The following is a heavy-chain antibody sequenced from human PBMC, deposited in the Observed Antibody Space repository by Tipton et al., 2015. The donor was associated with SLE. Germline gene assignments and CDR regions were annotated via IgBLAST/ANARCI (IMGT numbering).Heavy chain of an antibody. CDR3: ARGLLWGAFDI. V-gene: IGHV4-38-2*01. CDR1: GYSISSGYY. Sequence: LSLTCAVSGYSISSGYYWGWIRQPPGKGLEWVGSIYHSGSTYYNPSLKSRVTISVDTSKNQFSLKLSSVTAADTAVYYCARGLLWGAFDIWGQGTMVTVSS. D-gene: IGHD3-10*01. CDR2: IYHSGST. J-gene: IGHJ3*02.